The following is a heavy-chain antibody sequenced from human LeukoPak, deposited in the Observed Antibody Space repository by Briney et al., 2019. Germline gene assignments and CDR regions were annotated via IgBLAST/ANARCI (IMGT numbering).Heavy chain of an antibody. D-gene: IGHD3-22*01. J-gene: IGHJ4*02. CDR3: ARQDSSRYDY. CDR1: GYSFTNYC. Sequence: GESLKISAQASGYSFTNYCIGWVRQMPGKGLEWMGIIYPGDSDTRYSPSFQGQVTISADKSIATAYLQWSSLKASDTAIDYCARQDSSRYDYWGQGTLVTVSS. CDR2: IYPGDSDT. V-gene: IGHV5-51*01.